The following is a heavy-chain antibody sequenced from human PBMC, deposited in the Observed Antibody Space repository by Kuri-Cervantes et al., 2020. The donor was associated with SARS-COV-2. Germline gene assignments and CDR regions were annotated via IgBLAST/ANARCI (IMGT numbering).Heavy chain of an antibody. Sequence: GESLKISCAASGFTFSSYSMNWVRQAPGKGLEWVSSISSSSSYIYYADSVKGRFTISRDNAKNTLSLQMNSLSAEDTAVYFCARVETSHYSSYYMDVWGKGTTVTDSS. CDR3: ARVETSHYSSYYMDV. V-gene: IGHV3-21*01. CDR2: ISSSSSYI. J-gene: IGHJ6*03. CDR1: GFTFSSYS.